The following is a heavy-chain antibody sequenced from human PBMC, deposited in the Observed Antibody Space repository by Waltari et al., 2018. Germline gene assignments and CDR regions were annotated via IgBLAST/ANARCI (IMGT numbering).Heavy chain of an antibody. CDR3: ARDGGVTTLDAFDI. V-gene: IGHV3-33*01. CDR2: IWYDGSNK. J-gene: IGHJ3*02. D-gene: IGHD4-17*01. Sequence: QVQLVESGGGVVEPGRSLRLSCAASGFNISSYGVTWVRQAPGKGLEWVAVIWYDGSNKYYAASVKGRFTISRDNSKNTLYLQMNSLRAEDTAVYYCARDGGVTTLDAFDIWGQGTMVTVSS. CDR1: GFNISSYG.